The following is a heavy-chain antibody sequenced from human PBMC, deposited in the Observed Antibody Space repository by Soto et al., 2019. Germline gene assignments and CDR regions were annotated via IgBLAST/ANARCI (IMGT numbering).Heavy chain of an antibody. D-gene: IGHD3-22*01. Sequence: GGSLRLSCAASGFTFSSYGMHWVRQAPGKGLEWVAVISYDGSNKYYADSVKGRFTISRDNSKNTLYLQVNSLRAEDTAVYYCAKDGPNRGYYDSSGYSPGYYFDYWGQGTLVTVSS. CDR1: GFTFSSYG. CDR2: ISYDGSNK. V-gene: IGHV3-30*18. J-gene: IGHJ4*02. CDR3: AKDGPNRGYYDSSGYSPGYYFDY.